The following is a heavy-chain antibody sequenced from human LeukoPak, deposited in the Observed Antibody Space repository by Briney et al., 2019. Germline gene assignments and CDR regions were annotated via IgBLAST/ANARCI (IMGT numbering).Heavy chain of an antibody. D-gene: IGHD6-19*01. J-gene: IGHJ4*02. CDR2: IYTSGST. Sequence: SETLSLTCTVSGVSISSYYWSWIRQPAGKGLEWIGRIYTSGSTSYNPPLKSRVTMSIDTSKNQFSLKLSSVTAADTAVYYCARISSGWPYYFDYWGQGTLVTVSS. CDR1: GVSISSYY. CDR3: ARISSGWPYYFDY. V-gene: IGHV4-4*07.